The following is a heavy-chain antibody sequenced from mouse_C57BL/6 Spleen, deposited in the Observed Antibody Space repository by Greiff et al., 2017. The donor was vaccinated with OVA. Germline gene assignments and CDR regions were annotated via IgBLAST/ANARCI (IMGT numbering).Heavy chain of an antibody. CDR2: INYDGSST. CDR3: ARGSTLYYYAMDY. J-gene: IGHJ4*01. D-gene: IGHD6-5*01. CDR1: GFTFSDYY. V-gene: IGHV5-16*01. Sequence: EVMLVESEGGLVQPGSSMKLSCTASGFTFSDYYMAWVRQVPEKGLEWVANINYDGSSTYYLDSLKSRFIISRDNAKNILYLQMSSLKSEDTATYYCARGSTLYYYAMDYWGQGTSVTVSS.